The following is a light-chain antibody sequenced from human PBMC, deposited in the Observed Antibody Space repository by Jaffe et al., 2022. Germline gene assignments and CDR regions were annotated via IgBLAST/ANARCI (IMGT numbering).Light chain of an antibody. V-gene: IGKV1-39*01. Sequence: DIQMTQSPSSLSASVGDRVTITCRASQNILNFLAWYQRKPGKAPTLLIYASSKLHSGVPSRFGGSGSGTDFTLTISSLQPEDFATYYCQQTFHSPLNFGQGTRLDIK. CDR3: QQTFHSPLN. CDR1: QNILNF. CDR2: ASS. J-gene: IGKJ5*01.